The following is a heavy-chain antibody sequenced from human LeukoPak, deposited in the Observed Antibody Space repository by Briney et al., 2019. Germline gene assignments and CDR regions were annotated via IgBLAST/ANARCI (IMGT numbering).Heavy chain of an antibody. V-gene: IGHV3-30*04. D-gene: IGHD4/OR15-4a*01. Sequence: PGGSLRLSCAASEFTFSRYAMHWVRQAPREGLEWVAVISNDGKDKHYADSVRGRFTFSRDNSRNTLYLQMNGLRAEDTAIYYCARDRDAPAKYDFDYWGQGTLVTVSS. CDR1: EFTFSRYA. CDR2: ISNDGKDK. J-gene: IGHJ4*02. CDR3: ARDRDAPAKYDFDY.